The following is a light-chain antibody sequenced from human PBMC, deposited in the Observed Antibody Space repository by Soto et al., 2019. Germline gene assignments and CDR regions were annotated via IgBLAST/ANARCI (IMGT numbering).Light chain of an antibody. CDR2: DAS. J-gene: IGKJ3*01. V-gene: IGKV3-11*01. Sequence: EIVLTQSPATLSLSPGERATLSCRASQSVSSYLAWYQQKPGQAPRLLIYDASNRATGIPARFSGSGSGTDFTLTISRLEPEAFAVYYCQQRSNWVTFGPGTKVDIK. CDR1: QSVSSY. CDR3: QQRSNWVT.